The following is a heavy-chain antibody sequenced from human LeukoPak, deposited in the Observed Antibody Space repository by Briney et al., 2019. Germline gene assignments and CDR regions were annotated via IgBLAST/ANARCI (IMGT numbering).Heavy chain of an antibody. V-gene: IGHV4-34*01. CDR1: GGSFSGYH. CDR3: ARLRDWFDP. J-gene: IGHJ5*02. CDR2: INHSGST. Sequence: SETLSLTCAVYGGSFSGYHWSWIRQPPGKGLEWIGEINHSGSTNYNPSLKSRVTISVDTSKNQFSLKLSSVTAADTAVYYCARLRDWFDPWGQGTLVTVSS.